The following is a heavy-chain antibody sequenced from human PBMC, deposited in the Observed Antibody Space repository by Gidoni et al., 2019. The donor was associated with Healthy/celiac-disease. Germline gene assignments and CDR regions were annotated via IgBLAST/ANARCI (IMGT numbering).Heavy chain of an antibody. V-gene: IGHV4-59*01. CDR2: IYSSGST. D-gene: IGHD2-2*01. Sequence: QVQLQESGPGLVKPSETLSLTCTVSGGSISSYYWSWIRQPPGKGLEWIGYIYSSGSTNYNPSLKSRVTISVDTSKNQFSLKLSSVTAADTAVYYCARVAPAANDAFDIWGQGTMVTVSS. CDR3: ARVAPAANDAFDI. J-gene: IGHJ3*02. CDR1: GGSISSYY.